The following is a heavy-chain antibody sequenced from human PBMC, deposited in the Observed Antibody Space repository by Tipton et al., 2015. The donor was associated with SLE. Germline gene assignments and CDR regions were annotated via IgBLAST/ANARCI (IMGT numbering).Heavy chain of an antibody. CDR2: IYPGDSDT. J-gene: IGHJ4*02. D-gene: IGHD3-22*01. V-gene: IGHV5-51*03. CDR1: GYSFTNYW. CDR3: ARRRYYYDSDGYYYAFFDF. Sequence: QLVQSGAEVKKPGESLKISCKGSGYSFTNYWIGWVRQMPGKGLEWMGIIYPGDSDTRYSPSFQGQVTLSADKSISTAYLQWSSLKASDTAMYYCARRRYYYDSDGYYYAFFDFWGQGTLVTVPS.